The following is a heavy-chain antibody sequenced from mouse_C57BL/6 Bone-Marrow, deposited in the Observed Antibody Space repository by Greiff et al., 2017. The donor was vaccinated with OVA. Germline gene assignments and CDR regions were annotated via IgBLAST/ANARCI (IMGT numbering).Heavy chain of an antibody. Sequence: VQLQQPGAELVKPGASVKLSCKASGYTITSYWMQWVKQRPGQGLEWIGEIDPSDSYTNYNQKFKGKATLTVDTSSSTAYMQLSSLTSEDSAVYYCARSGYDYDRAWFAYWGQGTLVTVSA. CDR2: IDPSDSYT. CDR3: ARSGYDYDRAWFAY. J-gene: IGHJ3*01. CDR1: GYTITSYW. V-gene: IGHV1-50*01. D-gene: IGHD2-4*01.